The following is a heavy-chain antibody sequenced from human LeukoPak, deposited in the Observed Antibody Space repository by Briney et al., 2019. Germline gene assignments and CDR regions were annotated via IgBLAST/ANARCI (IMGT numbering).Heavy chain of an antibody. Sequence: GGSLRLSCAASGFSFSSHWMHWVRQAAGKGLVWVSRINSDGSITSNADSVKGRFTISRDKAKNTLFLQMNSLRAEDTAVYYCVRDLWNYYDSSGYYYEDYWGQGTLVTVSS. CDR2: INSDGSIT. CDR1: GFSFSSHW. D-gene: IGHD3-22*01. J-gene: IGHJ4*02. V-gene: IGHV3-74*01. CDR3: VRDLWNYYDSSGYYYEDY.